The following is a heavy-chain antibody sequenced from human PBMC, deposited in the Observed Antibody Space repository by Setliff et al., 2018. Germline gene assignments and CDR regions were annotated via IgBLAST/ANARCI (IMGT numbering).Heavy chain of an antibody. J-gene: IGHJ3*02. CDR3: ARRPPNGFGEFGNAFDI. Sequence: SETLSLTCAVYGGSFSGYYWSWIRQPPGKGLEWIGEINHSGSTNYNPSLKSRVTISVDTSKNQFSLKLSSVTAADTAVYYCARRPPNGFGEFGNAFDIWGQGTMVTVSS. D-gene: IGHD3-10*01. CDR2: INHSGST. V-gene: IGHV4-34*01. CDR1: GGSFSGYY.